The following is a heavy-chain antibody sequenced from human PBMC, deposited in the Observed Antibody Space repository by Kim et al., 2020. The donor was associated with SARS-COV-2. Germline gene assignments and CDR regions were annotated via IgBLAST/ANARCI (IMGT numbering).Heavy chain of an antibody. CDR1: GGTFSSYA. CDR2: IIPIFGTA. CDR3: ARESAPYGSGSYPEDY. J-gene: IGHJ4*02. Sequence: SVKVSCKASGGTFSSYAISWVRQAPGQGLEWMGGIIPIFGTANYAQKFKGRVTITADESTSTAYMELSSLRSEDTAVYYCARESAPYGSGSYPEDYWGQGTLVTVSS. D-gene: IGHD3-10*01. V-gene: IGHV1-69*13.